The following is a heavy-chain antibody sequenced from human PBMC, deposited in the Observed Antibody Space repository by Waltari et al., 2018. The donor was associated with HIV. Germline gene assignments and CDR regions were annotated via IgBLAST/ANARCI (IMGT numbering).Heavy chain of an antibody. CDR1: GLTLTDYA. D-gene: IGHD3-10*01. Sequence: QVHLVESGGTVVQPGKSLRLSCVTAGLTLTDYAMSWFRQTPGAGLQWVAILWPDGNTRFYAPFVRGRFSISRDNTKKTVFLQMRALRVDDTGVYFCARQGNTGTYFGGHRWGRGT. J-gene: IGHJ4*02. CDR2: LWPDGNTR. CDR3: ARQGNTGTYFGGHR. V-gene: IGHV3-33*01.